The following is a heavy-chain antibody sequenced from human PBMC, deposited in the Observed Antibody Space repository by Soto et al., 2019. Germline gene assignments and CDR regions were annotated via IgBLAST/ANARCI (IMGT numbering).Heavy chain of an antibody. CDR2: IIPIFGTA. J-gene: IGHJ6*02. Sequence: SVKVSCKASGGTFSSYAISWVRQAPGQGLEWMGGIIPIFGTANYAQKFQGRVTITADKSTSTAYMELRSLRSDDTAVYYCARGMPGILTGYYNPYYYGMDVWGQGTTVTVSS. V-gene: IGHV1-69*06. D-gene: IGHD3-9*01. CDR3: ARGMPGILTGYYNPYYYGMDV. CDR1: GGTFSSYA.